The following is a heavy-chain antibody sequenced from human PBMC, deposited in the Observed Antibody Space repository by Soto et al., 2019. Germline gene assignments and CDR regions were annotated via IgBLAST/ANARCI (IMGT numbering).Heavy chain of an antibody. V-gene: IGHV3-33*01. CDR3: ARDDDNDANAIDY. Sequence: GGSLRLSCAASGFTFSKYGMHWVRQAPGKGLEWVALIWNDGIRKVYVDSVKGRFTISRDNSKNTLDLQMNNLRDEDTAVYYCARDDDNDANAIDYWGPGTLVT. J-gene: IGHJ4*02. CDR1: GFTFSKYG. CDR2: IWNDGIRK.